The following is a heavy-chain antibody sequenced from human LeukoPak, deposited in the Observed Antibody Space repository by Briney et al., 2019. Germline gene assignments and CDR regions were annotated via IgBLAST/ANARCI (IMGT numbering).Heavy chain of an antibody. Sequence: NPGGSLRLSCAASGFTFSSYSMNWVRQAPGKGLEWVSSISSSSSYIYYADSVKGRFTISRDNAKNSLYLQMNSLRAEDTAVYYCARVARGSYYFDYWGQGTLVIVSS. CDR3: ARVARGSYYFDY. D-gene: IGHD1-26*01. CDR2: ISSSSSYI. CDR1: GFTFSSYS. J-gene: IGHJ4*02. V-gene: IGHV3-21*01.